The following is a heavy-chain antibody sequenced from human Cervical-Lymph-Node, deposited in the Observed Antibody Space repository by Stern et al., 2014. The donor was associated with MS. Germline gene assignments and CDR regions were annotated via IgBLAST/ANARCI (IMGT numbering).Heavy chain of an antibody. V-gene: IGHV4-31*03. CDR2: IFYSGAT. J-gene: IGHJ5*02. Sequence: QVQLQESGPGLVKPSQTLSLTCTVSGDSISSGGYYWSWIRQYPGKGLGWIGYIFYSGATFYNPPLKSRVIISLDTSKNQFSLSLSSVTAADTAIYYCARDWSGSSIHLAPAYGGHIRFDPWGQGTLVTVSS. D-gene: IGHD3-16*01. CDR3: ARDWSGSSIHLAPAYGGHIRFDP. CDR1: GDSISSGGYY.